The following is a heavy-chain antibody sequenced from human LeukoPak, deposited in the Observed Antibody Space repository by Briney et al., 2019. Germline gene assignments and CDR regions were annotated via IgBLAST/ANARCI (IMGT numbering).Heavy chain of an antibody. CDR1: GGSISNYY. CDR2: IDHSGST. V-gene: IGHV4-59*08. D-gene: IGHD6-13*01. CDR3: AIPRVSNAFDI. J-gene: IGHJ3*02. Sequence: SETLSLTCTVSGGSISNYYWSWIRQPPGKGLEWIGYIDHSGSTKYNPSLKSRVTISVDTSKNQFSLKLGSVTAADTAIYYCAIPRVSNAFDIWGQGTMVTVSS.